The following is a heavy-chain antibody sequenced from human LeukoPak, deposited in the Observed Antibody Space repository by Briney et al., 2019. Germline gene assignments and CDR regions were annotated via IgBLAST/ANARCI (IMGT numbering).Heavy chain of an antibody. D-gene: IGHD5-24*01. CDR2: INPNSGGT. CDR3: ARMAPRVYMDV. Sequence: ASVKVSCKASGYTFTSYDINWVRQATGQGLEWMGWINPNSGGTNYAQKFQGRVTMTRDTFISTAYMELSRLRSDDTAVYYCARMAPRVYMDVWGKGTTVAISS. CDR1: GYTFTSYD. V-gene: IGHV1-2*02. J-gene: IGHJ6*03.